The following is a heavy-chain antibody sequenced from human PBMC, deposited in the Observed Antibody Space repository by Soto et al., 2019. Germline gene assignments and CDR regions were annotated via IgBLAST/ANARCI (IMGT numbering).Heavy chain of an antibody. CDR3: AKGDTTMITDYYAMDV. CDR2: ISVSGGSE. Sequence: GGSLRLSCAVSGFTFTSYAMTWVRQAPGKGLEWVSAISVSGGSEFYADSVKGRFTISRDNSKNTLYLQMKSLRAEDTALYYRAKGDTTMITDYYAMDVWGQGTTVTVSS. V-gene: IGHV3-23*01. D-gene: IGHD5-18*01. J-gene: IGHJ6*02. CDR1: GFTFTSYA.